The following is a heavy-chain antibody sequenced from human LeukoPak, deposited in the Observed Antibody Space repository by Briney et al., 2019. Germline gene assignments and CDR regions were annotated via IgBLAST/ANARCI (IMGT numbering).Heavy chain of an antibody. J-gene: IGHJ5*02. CDR2: TSAYNGNT. D-gene: IGHD3-10*01. CDR1: GYTFTSYG. V-gene: IGHV1-18*01. Sequence: ASVKVSCKASGYTFTSYGISWVRQAPGQGLEWMGWTSAYNGNTNYAQKLQGRVTMTTDTSTSTAYMELRSLRSDDTAVYYCARRYGSGSYYNWFDPWGQGTLVTVSS. CDR3: ARRYGSGSYYNWFDP.